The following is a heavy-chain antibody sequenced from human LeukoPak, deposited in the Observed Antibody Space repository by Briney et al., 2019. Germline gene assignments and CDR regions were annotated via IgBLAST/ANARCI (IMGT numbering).Heavy chain of an antibody. V-gene: IGHV4-4*07. CDR1: GGSISSSY. J-gene: IGHJ4*02. CDR3: ARGSLGNLDY. CDR2: IYASGSP. Sequence: PSETLSLNCTVSGGSISSSYWSWTRQPAGKGLEWIGRIYASGSPNYNPSLKSRVTMSVDTSENQFSLRVNSVTAADTAVYYCARGSLGNLDYWGQGTLVTVSS. D-gene: IGHD7-27*01.